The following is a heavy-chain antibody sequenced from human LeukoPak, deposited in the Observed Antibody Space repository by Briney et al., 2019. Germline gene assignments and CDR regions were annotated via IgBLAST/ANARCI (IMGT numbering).Heavy chain of an antibody. CDR3: ARGRDDYSTDAFDI. Sequence: GGSLRLSCAASGFTFSSYSMNWVRQAPGKGLEWVSSISSSSSYIYYADSVKGRFTISRDNGRNSLYLQMNSLGDEDTAVFYCARGRDDYSTDAFDIWGQGTMVTVSS. V-gene: IGHV3-21*01. D-gene: IGHD4-11*01. CDR2: ISSSSSYI. CDR1: GFTFSSYS. J-gene: IGHJ3*02.